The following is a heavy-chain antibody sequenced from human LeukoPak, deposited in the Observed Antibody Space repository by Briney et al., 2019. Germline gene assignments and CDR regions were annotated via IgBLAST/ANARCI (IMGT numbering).Heavy chain of an antibody. CDR1: GFTFSSYA. V-gene: IGHV3-30-3*01. CDR3: ARDLGGHYYDSYFDY. J-gene: IGHJ4*02. D-gene: IGHD3-22*01. Sequence: GGSLRLSCAASGFTFSSYAMHWVRQAPGKGLEWVAVISYDGSNKYYADSVKGRFTISRDNSKNTLYLQMNSLRAEDTAVYYCARDLGGHYYDSYFDYWGQGTLVTVSS. CDR2: ISYDGSNK.